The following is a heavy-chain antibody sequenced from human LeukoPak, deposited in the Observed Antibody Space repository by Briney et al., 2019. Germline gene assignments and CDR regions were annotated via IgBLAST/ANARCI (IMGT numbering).Heavy chain of an antibody. D-gene: IGHD3-9*01. CDR3: ARGDILTGYSY. CDR2: IYHSGST. J-gene: IGHJ4*02. V-gene: IGHV4-30-2*01. Sequence: SQTLSLTCAVSGGSISSGGYSWSWIRQPPGKGLEWIGYIYHSGSTYYNPSLKSRVTISVDRSKNQFSLKLSSVTAADTAVYYCARGDILTGYSYWGQGTLVTVSS. CDR1: GGSISSGGYS.